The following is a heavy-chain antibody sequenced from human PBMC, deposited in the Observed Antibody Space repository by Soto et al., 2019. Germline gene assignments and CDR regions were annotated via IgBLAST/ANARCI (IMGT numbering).Heavy chain of an antibody. CDR1: GFTFSNAW. CDR3: TTDPGRDYYDCSGYYYAYYFDY. J-gene: IGHJ4*02. V-gene: IGHV3-15*01. CDR2: IKSKTDGGTT. Sequence: GGSLRLSCAASGFTFSNAWMSWVRQAPGKGLEWVGRIKSKTDGGTTDYAAPVKGRFTISRDDSKNTLYLQMNSLKTEDTAVYYCTTDPGRDYYDCSGYYYAYYFDYWGQGTLVTVSS. D-gene: IGHD3-22*01.